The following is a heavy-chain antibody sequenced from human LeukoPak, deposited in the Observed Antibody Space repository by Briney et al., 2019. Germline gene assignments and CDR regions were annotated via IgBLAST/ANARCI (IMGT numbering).Heavy chain of an antibody. CDR2: IPYDGSNK. V-gene: IGHV3-30-3*01. D-gene: IGHD2-15*01. CDR1: GFTFNSYA. Sequence: GGSLRLSCAVSGFTFNSYAMNWVRQAPGKGLEWVAVIPYDGSNKYYADSVKGRFTISRDNSKNTLYLQMNSPRDEDTAVYYCARDGASRGAPDEYWGQGTLVTVSS. CDR3: ARDGASRGAPDEY. J-gene: IGHJ4*02.